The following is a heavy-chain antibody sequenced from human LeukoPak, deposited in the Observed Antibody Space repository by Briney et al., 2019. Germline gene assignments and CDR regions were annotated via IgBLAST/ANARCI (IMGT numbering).Heavy chain of an antibody. D-gene: IGHD4-17*01. CDR2: INPNSGGT. CDR1: GHTFTGYY. Sequence: ASVKVSCKASGHTFTGYYMHWVRQAPGQGLEWMGWINPNSGGTNYAQKFQGRVTMTRDTSISTAYMELSRLRSDDTAVYYCARDHHDYGDYGAFDIWGQGTMVTVSS. CDR3: ARDHHDYGDYGAFDI. V-gene: IGHV1-2*02. J-gene: IGHJ3*02.